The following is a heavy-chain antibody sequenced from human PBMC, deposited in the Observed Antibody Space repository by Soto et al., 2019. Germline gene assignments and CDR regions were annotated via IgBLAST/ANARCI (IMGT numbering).Heavy chain of an antibody. CDR3: ARSPPEWFGELLSP. CDR1: GYTLTSYC. V-gene: IGHV1-3*01. CDR2: IKARTGNT. D-gene: IGHD3-10*01. J-gene: IGHJ5*02. Sequence: ASVTVSCQASGYTLTSYCMHWVRQAPGQRLGWMGGIKARTGNTKYSQHFQGRVTITRDTSASTSYMQVSNLRSEDTAVYYCARSPPEWFGELLSPWGQGTLVTVSS.